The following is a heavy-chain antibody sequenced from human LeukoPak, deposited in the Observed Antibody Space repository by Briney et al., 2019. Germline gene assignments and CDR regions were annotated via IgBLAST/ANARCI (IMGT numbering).Heavy chain of an antibody. CDR3: ARDRGSGIDY. V-gene: IGHV4-4*07. Sequence: PSETLSLTCTVSGGSISSYFWSWIRQPAGKGLEWVGRIYTSGTTSYNASLKSRVTMSVDTSKNQFSLKLSSVTAADTAVYYCARDRGSGIDYWGQGTLDSVSS. J-gene: IGHJ4*02. CDR1: GGSISSYF. D-gene: IGHD3-10*01. CDR2: IYTSGTT.